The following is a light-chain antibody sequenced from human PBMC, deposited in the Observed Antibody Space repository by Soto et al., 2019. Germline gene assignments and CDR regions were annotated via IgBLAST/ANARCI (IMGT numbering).Light chain of an antibody. CDR3: QVWDSSSDHWV. Sequence: SYELTQPPSVSVAPGQTARITCGGNNIGSYSVHWYQQKPGQAPVLVVYDDRDRPSGIPERFSGSNSGNTAALTISRVEAGDEADYYCQVWDSSSDHWVFGGGTKLPVL. J-gene: IGLJ3*02. CDR2: DDR. V-gene: IGLV3-21*02. CDR1: NIGSYS.